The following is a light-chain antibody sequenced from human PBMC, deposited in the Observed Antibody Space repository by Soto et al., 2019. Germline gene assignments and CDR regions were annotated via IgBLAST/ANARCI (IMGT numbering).Light chain of an antibody. J-gene: IGKJ5*01. CDR1: QSVSSY. V-gene: IGKV3-11*01. CDR3: QQRSNWPPIT. Sequence: EIVLTQSPATLSLSPGERATLSCRASQSVSSYLAWYQQKPGQAPRLLVYDASNRATGIPARFSGSGSGTDLTLAISSLEPEDFAVYDCQQRSNWPPITFGQGTRLEI. CDR2: DAS.